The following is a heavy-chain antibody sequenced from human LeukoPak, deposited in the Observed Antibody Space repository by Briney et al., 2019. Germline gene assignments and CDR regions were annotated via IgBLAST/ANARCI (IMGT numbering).Heavy chain of an antibody. V-gene: IGHV3-43D*03. D-gene: IGHD2-15*01. Sequence: PGGSLRLSCAASGFTFDDYAMHWVRQPPGKGLEWVSLISWNGGSTDYGDSVKGRFTISRDNSKNSLYLQMNSLRPEDTALYYCAKGAVVVAATPYFDYWGQGTLVTVSS. CDR2: ISWNGGST. CDR1: GFTFDDYA. J-gene: IGHJ4*02. CDR3: AKGAVVVAATPYFDY.